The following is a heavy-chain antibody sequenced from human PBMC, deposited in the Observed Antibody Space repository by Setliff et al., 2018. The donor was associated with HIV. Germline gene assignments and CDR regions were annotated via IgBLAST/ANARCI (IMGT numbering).Heavy chain of an antibody. J-gene: IGHJ2*01. CDR2: IYYSGST. Sequence: PSETLSLTCTVSGGSISSGDYYWSWIRQPPGKGLDWIGYIYYSGSTYYNPSLMSRVTISLDTSKNQFSLKLSSVTAADTAVYYCAAGLWFGEFSLWQYWHFDLWCRGTLVTVSS. CDR1: GGSISSGDYY. D-gene: IGHD3-10*01. V-gene: IGHV4-30-4*08. CDR3: AAGLWFGEFSLWQYWHFDL.